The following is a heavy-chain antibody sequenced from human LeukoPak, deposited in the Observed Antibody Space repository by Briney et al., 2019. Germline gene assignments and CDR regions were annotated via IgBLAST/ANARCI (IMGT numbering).Heavy chain of an antibody. CDR1: GFTFSSYW. Sequence: GGSLRLSCAASGFTFSSYWMSWVRQAPGKGLEWVATIRQDGSQKYYVDSVKGRFTISRDNAKNSLYLQMNSLRVEDTAVYYCVRDRELVESNNFDYWGQGTLVTVSS. V-gene: IGHV3-7*01. CDR3: VRDRELVESNNFDY. J-gene: IGHJ4*02. D-gene: IGHD2-21*01. CDR2: IRQDGSQK.